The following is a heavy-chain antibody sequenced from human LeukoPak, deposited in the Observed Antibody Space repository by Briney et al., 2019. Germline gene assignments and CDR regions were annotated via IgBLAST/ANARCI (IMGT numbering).Heavy chain of an antibody. CDR2: IYYRGRT. J-gene: IGHJ4*02. V-gene: IGHV4-39*01. Sequence: PSETLSLTCSVSNASIISSSYYWGWIRQPPGKGLEWIGSIYYRGRTYYNPSLKIRITISADTSKNQFSLNLNSVTASDTAVYYCARQKILDDNYDSSGYYVDQWGQGSLVTVSS. D-gene: IGHD3-22*01. CDR1: NASIISSSYY. CDR3: ARQKILDDNYDSSGYYVDQ.